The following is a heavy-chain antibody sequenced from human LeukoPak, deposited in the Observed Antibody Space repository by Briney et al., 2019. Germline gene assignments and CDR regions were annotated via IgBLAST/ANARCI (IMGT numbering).Heavy chain of an antibody. D-gene: IGHD6-19*01. CDR2: ISGSSSIV. V-gene: IGHV3-48*04. CDR3: ARVPPLSGWYPPDFDY. J-gene: IGHJ4*02. Sequence: GGSLRLSCAASGFTFSSYTMNWVRQAPGKGLEWVSCISGSSSIVYYADSVKGRFTISRDNAKNSLYLQMNSLRAEDTAVYYCARVPPLSGWYPPDFDYWGQGTLVTVSS. CDR1: GFTFSSYT.